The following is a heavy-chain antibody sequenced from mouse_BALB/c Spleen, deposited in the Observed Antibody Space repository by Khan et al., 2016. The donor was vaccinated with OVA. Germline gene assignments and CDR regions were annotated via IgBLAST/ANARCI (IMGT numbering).Heavy chain of an antibody. CDR1: GYTFSTYW. D-gene: IGHD2-1*01. J-gene: IGHJ1*01. CDR2: ILPGRGST. CDR3: ARFGNHWYFDV. V-gene: IGHV1-9*01. Sequence: QVQLQQSGAELMKPGASMKISCKATGYTFSTYWTEWVKQRPGHDLEWIGEILPGRGSTNYNEKFKGKATFTADTSSNTAHMHLSSLTSEDSAVYYCARFGNHWYFDVWGAGTTVTVSS.